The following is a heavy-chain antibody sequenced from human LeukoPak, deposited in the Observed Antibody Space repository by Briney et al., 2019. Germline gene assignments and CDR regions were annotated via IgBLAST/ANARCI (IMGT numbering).Heavy chain of an antibody. V-gene: IGHV3-64D*09. CDR3: VKGGYYDSSGFPEYFQD. D-gene: IGHD3-22*01. CDR2: ISSNGAST. Sequence: GGSLRLSCSASEFIFSRYAMHWVRQGPGKGLEHVSTISSNGASTYYTDSAKGRFTISRDNSKNTLYLQLSSLSAEDTAVYYCVKGGYYDSSGFPEYFQDWGQGTLVSASS. J-gene: IGHJ1*01. CDR1: EFIFSRYA.